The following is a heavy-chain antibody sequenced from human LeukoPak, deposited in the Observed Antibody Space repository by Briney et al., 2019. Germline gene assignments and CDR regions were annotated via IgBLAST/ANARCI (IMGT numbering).Heavy chain of an antibody. Sequence: GASVKVSCKASGYTFTGYYMHWVRQAPGQGLEWMGWINPNSGGTNYAQKFQGRVTMTRDTSITTGYMELSRLTSDDTAVYYCARDVGEYCSSTNCYASHYWGQGTLVTVSS. J-gene: IGHJ4*02. CDR2: INPNSGGT. V-gene: IGHV1-2*02. D-gene: IGHD2-2*01. CDR1: GYTFTGYY. CDR3: ARDVGEYCSSTNCYASHY.